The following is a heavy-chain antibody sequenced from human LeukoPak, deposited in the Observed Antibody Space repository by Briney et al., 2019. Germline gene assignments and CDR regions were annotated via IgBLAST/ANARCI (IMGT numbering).Heavy chain of an antibody. CDR1: GGTFSSYA. J-gene: IGHJ4*02. D-gene: IGHD3-9*01. Sequence: GSSVKVSCKASGGTFSSYAISWVRQAPGQGLEWMGGIIPIFGTANYAQKFQGRVTITADESTSTAYMELRSLRSDDTAVYYCARFFDDILTGPHYFDYWGQGTLVTVSS. CDR2: IIPIFGTA. V-gene: IGHV1-69*01. CDR3: ARFFDDILTGPHYFDY.